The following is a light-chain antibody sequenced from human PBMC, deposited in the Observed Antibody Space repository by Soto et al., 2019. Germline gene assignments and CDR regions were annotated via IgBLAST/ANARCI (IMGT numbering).Light chain of an antibody. Sequence: QPVLTQPASVSGSPGQSITISCTGTSSDVGGYSYVSWYQQHPGKAPKLMIYDVSNRPSGVSNRFSGSKSGNTASLTISGLQAEDEADYYCSSYISSSTPYVFGTGTKVTVL. J-gene: IGLJ1*01. V-gene: IGLV2-14*03. CDR3: SSYISSSTPYV. CDR1: SSDVGGYSY. CDR2: DVS.